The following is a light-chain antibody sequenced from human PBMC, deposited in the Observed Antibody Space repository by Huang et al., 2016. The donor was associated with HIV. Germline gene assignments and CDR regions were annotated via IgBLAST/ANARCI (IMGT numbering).Light chain of an antibody. CDR1: QSLRHSNGSNY. V-gene: IGKV2-28*01. Sequence: DIVMTQSPLSLPVTPGEPASISCRSSQSLRHSNGSNYLDWYLQKTGQSPQVLIFLGCNRASGVPDRFSGSGSGTIFTLKISRVEAEDVGVYYCIQSLQTRFTFGPGTKVDIK. J-gene: IGKJ3*01. CDR2: LGC. CDR3: IQSLQTRFT.